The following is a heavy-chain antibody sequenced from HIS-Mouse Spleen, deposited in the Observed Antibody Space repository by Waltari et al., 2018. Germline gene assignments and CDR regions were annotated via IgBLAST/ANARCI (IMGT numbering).Heavy chain of an antibody. CDR2: MYYSGRT. V-gene: IGHV4-39*07. Sequence: QLQLQESGPGLLKPSETLSLTCTVSGGSISSSSYYWGGIRQPPGKGLAWIGSMYYSGRTYYDPPLKDRVTISADTSKNQFSLKLSSVTAADTAVYYCAREIPYSSSWYDWYFDLWGRGTLVTVSS. D-gene: IGHD6-13*01. CDR1: GGSISSSSYY. CDR3: AREIPYSSSWYDWYFDL. J-gene: IGHJ2*01.